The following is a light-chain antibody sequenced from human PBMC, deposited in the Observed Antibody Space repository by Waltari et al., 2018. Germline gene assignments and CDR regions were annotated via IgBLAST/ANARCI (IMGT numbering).Light chain of an antibody. CDR3: CSYEPFNRV. V-gene: IGLV2-23*01. CDR2: ATT. Sequence: QSPLTQPASVSGSPRPPITISCSGTNNLASWYQQFPGKVPKLVLYATTERPSGVSNRFSGSKSGDTASLTISGLQPGDEADYYCCSYEPFNRVFGGGTKLTVL. J-gene: IGLJ3*02. CDR1: NNL.